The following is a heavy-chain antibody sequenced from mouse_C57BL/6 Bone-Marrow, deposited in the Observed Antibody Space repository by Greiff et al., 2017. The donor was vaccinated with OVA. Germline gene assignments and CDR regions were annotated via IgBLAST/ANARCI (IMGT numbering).Heavy chain of an antibody. V-gene: IGHV1-81*01. CDR3: ARLGGSSFYFDY. J-gene: IGHJ2*01. CDR2: IYPRSGNT. CDR1: GYTFTSYG. D-gene: IGHD1-1*01. Sequence: VQLVESGAELARPGASVKLSCKASGYTFTSYGISWVKQRTGQGLEWIGEIYPRSGNTYYNEKFKGKATLTADKSSSTAYMELRSLTSEDSAVYFCARLGGSSFYFDYWGQGTTLTVSS.